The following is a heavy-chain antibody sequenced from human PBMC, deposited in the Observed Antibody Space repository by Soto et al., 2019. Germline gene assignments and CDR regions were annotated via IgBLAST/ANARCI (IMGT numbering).Heavy chain of an antibody. CDR1: GFTFSIYG. CDR2: IDNNGAAT. D-gene: IGHD2-2*01. Sequence: GGSLRLSCAASGFTFSIYGMAWVRQAPGKGLEWVSSIDNNGAATYYADSVKGRFTISRDNSKNTLYLQMNSLRAEDTAKYFCARILWYSYRDGLDVRGQGTTVTVSS. V-gene: IGHV3-23*01. J-gene: IGHJ6*02. CDR3: ARILWYSYRDGLDV.